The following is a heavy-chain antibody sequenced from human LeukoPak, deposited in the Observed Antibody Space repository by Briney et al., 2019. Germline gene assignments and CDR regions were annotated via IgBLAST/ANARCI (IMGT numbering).Heavy chain of an antibody. CDR1: GGSISSSSYY. Sequence: KPSETLSLTCTVSGGSISSSSYYWGWIRQPPGKGLEWIGSIYYSGSTYYNPSLKSRVTISVDTSKNQFSLKLSSVTAADTAVYYCARGTAAGTPDYWGQGTLVTVSS. V-gene: IGHV4-39*07. D-gene: IGHD6-13*01. CDR2: IYYSGST. CDR3: ARGTAAGTPDY. J-gene: IGHJ4*02.